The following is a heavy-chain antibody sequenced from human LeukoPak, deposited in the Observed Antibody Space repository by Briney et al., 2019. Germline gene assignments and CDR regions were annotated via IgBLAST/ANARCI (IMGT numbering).Heavy chain of an antibody. J-gene: IGHJ4*02. V-gene: IGHV3-21*01. Sequence: GGSLRLSCAASGFPFSSYSMNWVRQAPGKGLEWVSSISSSSSYIYCADSVKGRFTISRDNAKNSLYLQMNSLRAEDTAVYYCARSFLSIAAAATDYWGQGTLVTVSS. CDR2: ISSSSSYI. CDR3: ARSFLSIAAAATDY. CDR1: GFPFSSYS. D-gene: IGHD6-13*01.